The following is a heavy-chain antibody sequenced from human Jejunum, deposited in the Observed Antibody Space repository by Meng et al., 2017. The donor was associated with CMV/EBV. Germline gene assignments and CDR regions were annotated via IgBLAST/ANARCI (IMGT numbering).Heavy chain of an antibody. J-gene: IGHJ4*02. Sequence: QVQLVQSGAEVKKPXXSVKVPCQASGYIFSDYDMHWVRQAPGQGLEWMGWINPNTGGIDYAQKFQGRVTMTRDTSISTAYMELRRLRSDDTAVYYCGKAPAVLDPHENWGQVTLVTVSS. CDR3: GKAPAVLDPHEN. V-gene: IGHV1-2*02. CDR1: GYIFSDYD. CDR2: INPNTGGI. D-gene: IGHD3/OR15-3a*01.